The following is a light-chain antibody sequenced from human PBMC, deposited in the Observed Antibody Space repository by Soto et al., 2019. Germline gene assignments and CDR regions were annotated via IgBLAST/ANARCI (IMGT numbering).Light chain of an antibody. J-gene: IGKJ1*01. CDR3: QQQSNLASWT. Sequence: EIVLTQSPATLSLSPGERATLSCRASQSVSSYLAWYQQKPGQAPRLLIYDASNRATGIPARFSGSGSGTVFPPPLRRLEAEDFAVLYRQQQSNLASWTFGQGTKVEIK. CDR1: QSVSSY. V-gene: IGKV3-11*01. CDR2: DAS.